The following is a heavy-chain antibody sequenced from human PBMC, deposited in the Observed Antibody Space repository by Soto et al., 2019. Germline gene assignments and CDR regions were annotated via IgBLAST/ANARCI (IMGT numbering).Heavy chain of an antibody. Sequence: SETLSLTCAVYGGSFKDHYWSWLRQPPGKGLEWIGEIHHSGSANYNSSLESRVAISVEGPKSQFSLRLTSVTAADTAVYYCARAVLAATVQVEYNWFDPWGQGTPVTVSS. J-gene: IGHJ5*02. CDR3: ARAVLAATVQVEYNWFDP. CDR2: IHHSGSA. D-gene: IGHD6-13*01. V-gene: IGHV4-34*01. CDR1: GGSFKDHY.